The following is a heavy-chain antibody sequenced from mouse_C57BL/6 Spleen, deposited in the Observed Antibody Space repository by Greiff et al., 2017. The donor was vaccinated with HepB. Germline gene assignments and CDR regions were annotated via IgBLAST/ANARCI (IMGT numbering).Heavy chain of an antibody. V-gene: IGHV3-2*02. CDR2: ISYSGST. CDR1: GYSITSGYG. D-gene: IGHD1-2*01. J-gene: IGHJ2*01. CDR3: ARTARIKY. Sequence: EVKLQESGPGLVKPSQSLSLTCTVTGYSITSGYGWNWIRQFPGNKLEWMGYISYSGSTNYNPSLKSRISITRDTSKNQFFLQLNSVTTEDTATHYCARTARIKYWGQGTTLIVSS.